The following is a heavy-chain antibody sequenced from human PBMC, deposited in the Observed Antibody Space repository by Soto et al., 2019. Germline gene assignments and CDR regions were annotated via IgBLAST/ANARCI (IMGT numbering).Heavy chain of an antibody. D-gene: IGHD2-8*02. Sequence: ASVKVSCKASGYTFTDYSIHWVRQAPGQVLEWIGWINPYSGGADLSQKFQGRVTMTRDTSLITAYTEVSSQRSDDTAVFYCARLMHYTHAGGSSHSGFNMWGQGTLVTVAS. CDR3: ARLMHYTHAGGSSHSGFNM. J-gene: IGHJ4*01. CDR2: INPYSGGA. CDR1: GYTFTDYS. V-gene: IGHV1-2*02.